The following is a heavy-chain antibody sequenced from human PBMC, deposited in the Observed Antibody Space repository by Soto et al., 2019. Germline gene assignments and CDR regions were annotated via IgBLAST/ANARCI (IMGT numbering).Heavy chain of an antibody. D-gene: IGHD3-16*01. CDR1: GGSISSYY. J-gene: IGHJ4*02. Sequence: SETLSLTCTVSGGSISSYYWSWIRQLPGKGLEWIGYTFYSGPTYYNPSLKSRVTISVDTSKNQFSLKLNSVTAADTAVYYCARDRVMLTFGGASEEWGIDSWGQGTLVTVSS. CDR3: ARDRVMLTFGGASEEWGIDS. V-gene: IGHV4-59*06. CDR2: TFYSGPT.